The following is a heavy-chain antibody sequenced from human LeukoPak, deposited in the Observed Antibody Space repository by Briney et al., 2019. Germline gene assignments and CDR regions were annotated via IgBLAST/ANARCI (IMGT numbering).Heavy chain of an antibody. V-gene: IGHV3-21*01. CDR1: GFTFSSDS. CDR2: ISSSSSYI. J-gene: IGHJ4*02. D-gene: IGHD1-26*01. CDR3: ARVHSTSDRWGLPDY. Sequence: GASLRLSCAASGFTFSSDSMNWDRQAPGKGLEWVSSISSSSSYIYYADSVKGRFTISRDNAKNSLYLQMNSLRAEDTAVYYCARVHSTSDRWGLPDYWGQGTLVTVSS.